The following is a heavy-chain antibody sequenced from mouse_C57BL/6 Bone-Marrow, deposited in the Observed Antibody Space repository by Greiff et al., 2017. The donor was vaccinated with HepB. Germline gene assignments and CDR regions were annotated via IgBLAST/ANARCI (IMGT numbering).Heavy chain of an antibody. J-gene: IGHJ3*01. CDR3: ARCRLRRQKTGFAY. V-gene: IGHV1-64*01. CDR1: GYTFTSYW. Sequence: QVQLQQPGAELVKPGASVKLSCKASGYTFTSYWMPWVKQRPGQGLEWIGMIHPNSGSTNYNEKFKSKATLTVDKSSSTAYMQLSSLTSEDSAVYYCARCRLRRQKTGFAYWGQGTLVTVSA. CDR2: IHPNSGST. D-gene: IGHD2-4*01.